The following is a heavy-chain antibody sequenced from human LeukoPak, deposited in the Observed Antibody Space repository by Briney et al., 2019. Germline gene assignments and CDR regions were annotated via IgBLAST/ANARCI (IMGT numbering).Heavy chain of an antibody. J-gene: IGHJ6*02. V-gene: IGHV3-9*01. CDR1: GFTFDDYA. CDR2: ISWNSGSI. D-gene: IGHD2-2*02. Sequence: GGSLRLSCAASGFTFDDYAMHWVRQAPGKGPEWVSGISWNSGSIGYADSVKGRFTISRDNSENTLYLQMNSLRAEDTAVYYCAKETQRTYCSSTSCYTYYGMDVWGQGTTVTVSS. CDR3: AKETQRTYCSSTSCYTYYGMDV.